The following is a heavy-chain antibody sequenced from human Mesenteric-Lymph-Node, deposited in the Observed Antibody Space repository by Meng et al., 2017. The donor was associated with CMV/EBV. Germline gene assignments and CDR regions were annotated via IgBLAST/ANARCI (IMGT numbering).Heavy chain of an antibody. V-gene: IGHV4-59*01. CDR1: GGSFSGYY. CDR2: VYYTGSV. CDR3: AKDRSSDLSNFFDP. D-gene: IGHD6-13*01. Sequence: SETLSLTCAVYGGSFSGYYWSWIRQPPGKGLEWIGYVYYTGSVNYNPSLKSRVTISLDTSKSQFSLRLISVTAADTAVYYCAKDRSSDLSNFFDPWGQGILVTVSS. J-gene: IGHJ5*02.